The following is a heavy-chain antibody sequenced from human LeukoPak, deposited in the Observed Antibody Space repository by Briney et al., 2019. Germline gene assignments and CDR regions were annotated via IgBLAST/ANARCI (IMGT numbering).Heavy chain of an antibody. CDR1: GFTFDTYG. D-gene: IGHD3-9*01. CDR3: AKRQDAFTGYSYFDS. CDR2: ISGSGGNT. J-gene: IGHJ4*02. Sequence: GGSLRLSWAGSGFTFDTYGMSWVRQAPGKGLEWVSVISGSGGNTYYADSGKGRFTISRDNGKNSMYLQMNSLRAEDTAVYYCAKRQDAFTGYSYFDSRAREPWSPSPQ. V-gene: IGHV3-23*01.